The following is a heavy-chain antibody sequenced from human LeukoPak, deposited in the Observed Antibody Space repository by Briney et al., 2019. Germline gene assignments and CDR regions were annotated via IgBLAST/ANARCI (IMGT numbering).Heavy chain of an antibody. V-gene: IGHV3-23*03. D-gene: IGHD1-26*01. J-gene: IGHJ4*02. Sequence: PGGSLRLSCGASGITFSDFAMSWVRLAPGKGLEWVSSIEKDASRAYYADSVRGRFTVSRDNSKNTLYLQMSSLRVEDTALYYCAKQEGALIQNWCFDHWGLGTLVTVSS. CDR1: GITFSDFA. CDR3: AKQEGALIQNWCFDH. CDR2: IEKDASRA.